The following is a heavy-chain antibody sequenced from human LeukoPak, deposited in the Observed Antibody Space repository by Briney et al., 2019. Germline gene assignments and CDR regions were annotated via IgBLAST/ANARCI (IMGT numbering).Heavy chain of an antibody. Sequence: SETLSLTCAVSGYSISSDSYWGWIRQPPGKGLEWIGSIYHSGNTYYNPSLKSRVTVSVDTSKNQFSLKLSSVTAADTAVYYCARGFGGWYYFDYWGQGTLVTVSS. J-gene: IGHJ4*02. V-gene: IGHV4-38-2*01. D-gene: IGHD6-19*01. CDR1: GYSISSDSY. CDR3: ARGFGGWYYFDY. CDR2: IYHSGNT.